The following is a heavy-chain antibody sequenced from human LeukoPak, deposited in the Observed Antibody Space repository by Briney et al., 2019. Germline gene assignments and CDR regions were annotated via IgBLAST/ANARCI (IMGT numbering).Heavy chain of an antibody. CDR2: INSDGSWT. D-gene: IGHD2-2*01. CDR1: GNYW. V-gene: IGHV3-74*01. Sequence: GGSLRLSCAASGNYWMHWVGQAPGKGLVWVSHINSDGSWTSYADSVKGRFTISKDNAKNTVYLQMNNLRAEDTAVYYCVSFYETYWGRGTLVTVSS. J-gene: IGHJ4*02. CDR3: VSFYETY.